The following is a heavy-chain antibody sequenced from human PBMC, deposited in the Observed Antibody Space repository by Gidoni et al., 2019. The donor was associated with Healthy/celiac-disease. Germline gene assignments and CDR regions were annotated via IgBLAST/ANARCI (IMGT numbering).Heavy chain of an antibody. V-gene: IGHV1-46*01. CDR3: ARDAIAAAASGWFDP. D-gene: IGHD6-13*01. CDR1: GYTFTSYY. CDR2: INPSGGST. J-gene: IGHJ5*02. Sequence: QVQLVQSGAEVKKPGASVKVSCKASGYTFTSYYMHWVRQAPGQGLEWMGIINPSGGSTSYAQTFQGRVTMTRDTSTSTVYMELSSLRSEDTAVYYCARDAIAAAASGWFDPWGQGTLVTVSS.